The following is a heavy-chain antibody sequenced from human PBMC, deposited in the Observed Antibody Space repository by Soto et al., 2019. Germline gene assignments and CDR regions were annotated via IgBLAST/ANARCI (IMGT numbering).Heavy chain of an antibody. CDR1: GFTCSSYV. Sequence: GGALRLSCGSSGFTCSSYVRQWVRQAPGKGLEWVAVISYDGSNKYYADSVKGRFTISRDNSKNTLYLQMNRLRAEDKAVYYCAKEDIVVVPAHKDYYYSMDVWGPGLTVTVSS. D-gene: IGHD2-2*01. V-gene: IGHV3-30*18. J-gene: IGHJ6*02. CDR3: AKEDIVVVPAHKDYYYSMDV. CDR2: ISYDGSNK.